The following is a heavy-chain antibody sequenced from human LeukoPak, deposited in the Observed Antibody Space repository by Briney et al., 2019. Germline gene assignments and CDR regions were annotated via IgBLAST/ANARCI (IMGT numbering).Heavy chain of an antibody. CDR2: ISWNSGSI. J-gene: IGHJ5*02. Sequence: PGGSLRLSCAASGFTFDDYAMHWVRQAPGKGLEWVSGISWNSGSIGYADSVKGRFTISRDNAKNSLYLQMNSLRAEDTALYYCAKGSWFDPWSQGTLVTVSS. CDR3: AKGSWFDP. V-gene: IGHV3-9*01. CDR1: GFTFDDYA.